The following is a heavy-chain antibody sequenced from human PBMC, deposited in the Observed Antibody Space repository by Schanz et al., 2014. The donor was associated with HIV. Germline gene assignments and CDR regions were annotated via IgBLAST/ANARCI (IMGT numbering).Heavy chain of an antibody. CDR1: GFTFSTND. Sequence: QVQLVESGGGVVQPGRSLRLSCAASGFTFSTNDMHWVRQVPGKGLEWVAVISHNGNNDYYAESVKGRVTISRDNSKNTLYVQMNSLRAEDTAVYYCAKGPTFGVLPPADWGQGTLVTVSS. CDR3: AKGPTFGVLPPAD. V-gene: IGHV3-30*18. D-gene: IGHD3-3*01. J-gene: IGHJ4*02. CDR2: ISHNGNND.